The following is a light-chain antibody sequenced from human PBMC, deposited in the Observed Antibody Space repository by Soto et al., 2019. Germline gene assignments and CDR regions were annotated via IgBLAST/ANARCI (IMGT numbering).Light chain of an antibody. CDR2: GNS. CDR3: QSYDSSLSEVV. V-gene: IGLV1-40*01. J-gene: IGLJ2*01. Sequence: QSVLTQPPSVSGAPRQRVTISCTGSSSNIGAGYDVHWYQQLPGTAPKLLIYGNSNRPSGVPDRFSGSKSGTSASLAITGLQAEDEADYYCQSYDSSLSEVVFGGGTKVTVL. CDR1: SSNIGAGYD.